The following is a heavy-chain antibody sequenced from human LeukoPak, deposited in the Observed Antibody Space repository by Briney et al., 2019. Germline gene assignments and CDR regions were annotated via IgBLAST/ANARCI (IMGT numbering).Heavy chain of an antibody. CDR2: IYPADSNT. CDR3: ARENLIFDY. Sequence: GESLKISCKGSGFSFTNYWIGWVRQTPGKGLEWMGIIYPADSNTRYSPSFQGHVTFSVDKSSSTAYLQWSSLKASDTAMYCCARENLIFDYWGQGTLVTVSS. J-gene: IGHJ4*02. V-gene: IGHV5-51*01. CDR1: GFSFTNYW. D-gene: IGHD2/OR15-2a*01.